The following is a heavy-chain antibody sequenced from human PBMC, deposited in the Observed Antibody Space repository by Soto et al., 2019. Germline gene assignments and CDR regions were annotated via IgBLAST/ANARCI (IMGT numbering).Heavy chain of an antibody. CDR1: GYTFTTYY. CDR2: INPSGST. D-gene: IGHD1-26*01. V-gene: IGHV1-46*03. Sequence: ASVKVSCKASGYTFTTYYMHWVRQAPGQGLEWMGIINPSGSTSYAQKFQGRVAMTRDTSTSTVYMELSSLRSEDTAVYYCARLLRSGSSYYGIDYWGQGILVTV. J-gene: IGHJ4*02. CDR3: ARLLRSGSSYYGIDY.